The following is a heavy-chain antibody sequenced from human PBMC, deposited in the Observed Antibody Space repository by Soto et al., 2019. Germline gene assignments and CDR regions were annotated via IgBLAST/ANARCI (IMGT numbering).Heavy chain of an antibody. CDR1: GGSISSYY. Sequence: SETLSLTCTVSGGSISSYYWSWIRQPPGKGLEWIGYIYYSGSTNYNPSLKSRVTISVDTSKNQFSLKLSSVTAADTAVYYCARSMGSGSYYRTTYYYYYGMGVWGQGTTVTVSS. J-gene: IGHJ6*02. V-gene: IGHV4-59*01. D-gene: IGHD3-10*01. CDR2: IYYSGST. CDR3: ARSMGSGSYYRTTYYYYYGMGV.